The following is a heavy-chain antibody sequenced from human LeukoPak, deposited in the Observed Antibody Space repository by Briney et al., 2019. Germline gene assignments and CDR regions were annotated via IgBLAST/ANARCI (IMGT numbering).Heavy chain of an antibody. CDR3: AKDLDSSGDYSYRY. CDR2: ISGSGGST. D-gene: IGHD3-22*01. Sequence: GGSLRLSCAASGFTFSSYAMSWVRQAPGKGLEWVSAISGSGGSTYYADSVKGRFTISRDNSKNTLYLQMNSLRAEDTAVYHCAKDLDSSGDYSYRYWGQGTLVTVSS. J-gene: IGHJ4*02. V-gene: IGHV3-23*01. CDR1: GFTFSSYA.